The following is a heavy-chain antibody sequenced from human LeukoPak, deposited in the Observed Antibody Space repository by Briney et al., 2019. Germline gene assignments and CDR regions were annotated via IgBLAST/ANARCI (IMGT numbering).Heavy chain of an antibody. Sequence: GASVKVSCKASGYTFTTFAMNWVRQAPGQGLEFVGWINTDTGNPTYAQGFTGRFVFSLDTSVSTAYLQISSLKAEDTAVYHCARAPVYRAWYLDYWGQGTLVTVSS. CDR3: ARAPVYRAWYLDY. CDR2: INTDTGNP. CDR1: GYTFTTFA. D-gene: IGHD5/OR15-5a*01. V-gene: IGHV7-4-1*02. J-gene: IGHJ4*02.